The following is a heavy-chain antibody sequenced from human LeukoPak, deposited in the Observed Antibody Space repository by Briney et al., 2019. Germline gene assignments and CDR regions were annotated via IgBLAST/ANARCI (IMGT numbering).Heavy chain of an antibody. V-gene: IGHV1-18*01. CDR2: ISAYNGNT. Sequence: ASVKVSCKASGYTFTSYGISWVRQAPGQGLEWMGWISAYNGNTNYAQKLQGRVTMTTDTSTSTAYMELRSLRSDDTAVYYCARVGGWYLGPPHYYYYGMDVWGQGTTVTVSS. J-gene: IGHJ6*02. CDR3: ARVGGWYLGPPHYYYYGMDV. D-gene: IGHD6-19*01. CDR1: GYTFTSYG.